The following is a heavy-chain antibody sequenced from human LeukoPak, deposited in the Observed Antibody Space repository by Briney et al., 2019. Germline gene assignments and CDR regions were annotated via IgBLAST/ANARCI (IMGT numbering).Heavy chain of an antibody. D-gene: IGHD2-2*02. CDR2: IRYDGSNK. Sequence: GGSLRLSCAASGFTFSSYGMHWVRQAPGKGLEWVAFIRYDGSNKYYADSVKGRFTVSRDNSKNTLYLQMNSLRAEDTAVYYCAKDWRCSSTSCYRSFHYYYYMDVWGKGTTVTVSS. CDR3: AKDWRCSSTSCYRSFHYYYYMDV. V-gene: IGHV3-30*02. J-gene: IGHJ6*03. CDR1: GFTFSSYG.